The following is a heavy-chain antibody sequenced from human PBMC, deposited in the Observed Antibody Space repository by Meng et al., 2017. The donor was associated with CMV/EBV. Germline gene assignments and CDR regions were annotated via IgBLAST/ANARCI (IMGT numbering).Heavy chain of an antibody. Sequence: GESLKISCAASGFTFSKAWMSWVRQAPGKGLEWVGRIKSKTDGGTTDYASPVKGRFTISRDDSKNTLYLQMNSLKTEDTAVYYCTTRNQWELLEYWGQGTLVTVSS. J-gene: IGHJ4*02. CDR3: TTRNQWELLEY. CDR2: IKSKTDGGTT. D-gene: IGHD1-26*01. CDR1: GFTFSKAW. V-gene: IGHV3-15*01.